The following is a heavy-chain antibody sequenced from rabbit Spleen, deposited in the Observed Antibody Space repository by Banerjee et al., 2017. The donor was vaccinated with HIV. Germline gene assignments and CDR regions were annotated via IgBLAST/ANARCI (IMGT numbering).Heavy chain of an antibody. V-gene: IGHV1S45*01. D-gene: IGHD6-1*01. J-gene: IGHJ4*01. Sequence: QEQLEESGGGLVKPEGSLTLTCKASGVSFNDKDVMCWVRQAPGKGLEWIACIDTNDGDTDYANWPKGRFTISKTSSTTVTLQMTSLTAADTATYFCANSESDGYGGYGYGLYLWGQGTLVTVS. CDR2: IDTNDGDT. CDR1: GVSFNDKDV. CDR3: ANSESDGYGGYGYGLYL.